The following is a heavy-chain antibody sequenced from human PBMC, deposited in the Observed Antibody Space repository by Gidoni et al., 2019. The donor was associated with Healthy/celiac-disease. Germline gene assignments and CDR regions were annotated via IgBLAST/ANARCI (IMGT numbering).Heavy chain of an antibody. V-gene: IGHV5-51*01. CDR1: GYSFTSYW. J-gene: IGHJ4*02. D-gene: IGHD3-22*01. Sequence: EVQLVQSGAEVKKPGESLKISCKGSGYSFTSYWIGWVRQMPGKGLAWMGLIYPGDSDTRYSPSFQGQVTISADKSISTAYLQWSSLKASDTAMYYCARNYYDSSGYGSLRNWGQGTLVTVSS. CDR2: IYPGDSDT. CDR3: ARNYYDSSGYGSLRN.